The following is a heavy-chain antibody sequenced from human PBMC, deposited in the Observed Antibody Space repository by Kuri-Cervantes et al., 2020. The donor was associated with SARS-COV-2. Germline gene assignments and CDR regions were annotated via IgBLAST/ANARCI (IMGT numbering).Heavy chain of an antibody. Sequence: TVKVSCKASGYTFTGYYTHWGREAPGQGLEWMGWINPNSDGTNNAHNSQGWVTMTRDASISTVYMELSRLRSDDTDGYFFSSSTPFRLLVVISLGGAFDIWGQGTMVTVSS. V-gene: IGHV1-2*04. CDR1: GYTFTGYY. J-gene: IGHJ3*02. D-gene: IGHD3-22*01. CDR2: INPNSDGT. CDR3: SSSTPFRLLVVISLGGAFDI.